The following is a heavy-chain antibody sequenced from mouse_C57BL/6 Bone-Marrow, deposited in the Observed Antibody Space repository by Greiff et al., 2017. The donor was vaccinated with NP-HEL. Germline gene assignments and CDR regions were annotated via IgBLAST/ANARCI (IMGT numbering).Heavy chain of an antibody. D-gene: IGHD1-1*01. CDR1: GYTFTSYW. Sequence: QVQLQQPGAELVMPGASVKLSCKASGYTFTSYWMHWVKQRPGQGLEWIGEIDPSDSYTNYNQKFKGKSTLTVDKSSSTAYMQLSSLTSEDSAVYYCARGGRNYGSSFFAYWGQGTLVTVSA. CDR2: IDPSDSYT. V-gene: IGHV1-69*01. J-gene: IGHJ3*01. CDR3: ARGGRNYGSSFFAY.